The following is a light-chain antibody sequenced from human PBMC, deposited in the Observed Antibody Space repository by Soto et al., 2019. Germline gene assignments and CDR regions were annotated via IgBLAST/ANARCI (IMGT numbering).Light chain of an antibody. CDR1: QSVGSTY. CDR3: QRYDDSVT. CDR2: GAS. Sequence: IVLTQSPGSLSLSPGERATLSCRASQSVGSTYLAWYQQKPGQAPRPLIYGASSRATGIPDRFSGSGSGTDFTLTISRLESEDFAVYYCQRYDDSVTFGQGTRLEI. J-gene: IGKJ5*01. V-gene: IGKV3-20*01.